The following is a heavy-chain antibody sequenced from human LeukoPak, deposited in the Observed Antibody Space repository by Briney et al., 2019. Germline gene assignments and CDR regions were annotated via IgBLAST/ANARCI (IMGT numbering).Heavy chain of an antibody. CDR1: GYSISSGYY. V-gene: IGHV4-38-2*02. CDR3: ARYLGLAAAGTDWFDP. Sequence: SETLSLTCTVSGYSISSGYYWGWIRQPPGKGLEWIGSIYHSGSTYYNPSLKSRVTISVDTSKNQFSLKLSSVTAADTAVYYCARYLGLAAAGTDWFDPWGQGTLVTVSS. CDR2: IYHSGST. J-gene: IGHJ5*02. D-gene: IGHD6-13*01.